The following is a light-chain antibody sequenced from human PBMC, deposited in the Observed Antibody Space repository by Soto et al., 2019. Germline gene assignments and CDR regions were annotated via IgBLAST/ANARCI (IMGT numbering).Light chain of an antibody. J-gene: IGKJ1*01. V-gene: IGKV1-5*03. Sequence: ASVPGVDLSSRLASQDINKWLAWYQQKPGQAPKLLISKASNLESGVPSRFSGSGSGTEFTLTISSLQSGDFATYYCQQYNTYPWTCGEGTKVDI. CDR2: KAS. CDR3: QQYNTYPWT. CDR1: QDINKW.